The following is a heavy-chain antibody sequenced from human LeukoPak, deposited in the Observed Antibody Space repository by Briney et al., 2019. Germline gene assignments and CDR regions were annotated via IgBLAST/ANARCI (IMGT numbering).Heavy chain of an antibody. Sequence: PSETLSLTCTVSGGSISGGGYYWSWIRQHPGKGLEWIGYIYYTGNTYYNPSLKSRVTISIDTSRNQFSLKLSSVTAADTAVYYCARVDSAAVTILDYWGQGTLVTVSS. CDR3: ARVDSAAVTILDY. V-gene: IGHV4-31*03. D-gene: IGHD4-17*01. J-gene: IGHJ4*02. CDR2: IYYTGNT. CDR1: GGSISGGGYY.